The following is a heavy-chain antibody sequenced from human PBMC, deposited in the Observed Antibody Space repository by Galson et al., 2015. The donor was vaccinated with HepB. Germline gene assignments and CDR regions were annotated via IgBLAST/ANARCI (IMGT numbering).Heavy chain of an antibody. V-gene: IGHV3-7*03. CDR2: IKQDGSEK. CDR3: ARVSKSTHYGSGSYSDAFDI. CDR1: GFTFSSYW. D-gene: IGHD3-10*01. Sequence: SLRLSCAASGFTFSSYWMSWVRQAPGKGLEWVANIKQDGSEKYYVDSVKGRFTISRDNAKNSLYLQMNSLRAEDTAVYYCARVSKSTHYGSGSYSDAFDIWGQGTMVTVSS. J-gene: IGHJ3*02.